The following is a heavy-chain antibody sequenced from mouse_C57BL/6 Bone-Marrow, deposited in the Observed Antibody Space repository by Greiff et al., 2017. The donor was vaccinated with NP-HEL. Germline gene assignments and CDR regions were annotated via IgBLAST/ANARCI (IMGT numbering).Heavy chain of an antibody. V-gene: IGHV1-50*01. J-gene: IGHJ3*01. Sequence: QVQLQQSGAELVKPGASVKLSCKASGYTFTSYWMQWVKQRPGQGLEWIGEIDPSDSYTNYNQKFKGKATLTVDTSSSTAYMQLSSLTSEDSAVYYCARVRQAYWGQGTLVTVSA. CDR1: GYTFTSYW. CDR3: ARVRQAY. D-gene: IGHD2-14*01. CDR2: IDPSDSYT.